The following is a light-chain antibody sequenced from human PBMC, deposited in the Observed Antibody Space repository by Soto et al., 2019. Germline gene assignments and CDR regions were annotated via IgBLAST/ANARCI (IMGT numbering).Light chain of an antibody. Sequence: DIVMTQSPDSLAVSLGERATINCKSSQSVLYSSNNKNYLAWYLQKPGQPPKLLISWASTRESGVPDRLSGSGSGTDFTLSISRLQAEDVAVYYCQQYYSAPYTFGQGTKLEIK. CDR1: QSVLYSSNNKNY. V-gene: IGKV4-1*01. CDR3: QQYYSAPYT. CDR2: WAS. J-gene: IGKJ2*01.